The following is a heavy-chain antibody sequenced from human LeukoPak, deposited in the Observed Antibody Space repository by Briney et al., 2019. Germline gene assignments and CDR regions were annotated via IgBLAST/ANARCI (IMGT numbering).Heavy chain of an antibody. D-gene: IGHD2-2*01. V-gene: IGHV4-39*07. J-gene: IGHJ6*02. CDR3: AREAVGVVPAAPYYYYGMDV. CDR1: GGSIRSSYYY. CDR2: IYDSGST. Sequence: SETLSLTCTVSGGSIRSSYYYWGWIRQPPGKGLEWIGSIYDSGSTYYNPSLKSRVTISVDKSKNQFSLKLSSVTAADTAVYYCAREAVGVVPAAPYYYYGMDVWGQGTTVTVSS.